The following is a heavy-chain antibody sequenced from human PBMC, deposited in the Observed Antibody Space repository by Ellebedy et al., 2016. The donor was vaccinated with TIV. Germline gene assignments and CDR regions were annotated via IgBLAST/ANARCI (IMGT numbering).Heavy chain of an antibody. D-gene: IGHD5-18*01. CDR2: ISSNGGST. CDR1: GFTFSSYA. V-gene: IGHV3-64D*09. CDR3: VRSGGYSYGLFQH. J-gene: IGHJ1*01. Sequence: GESLKISCSASGFTFSSYAMHWVRQAPGKGLEYVSAISSNGGSTYYADSVKGRFTISRDNSKNTLYLQMSSLRAEDTAVYYCVRSGGYSYGLFQHWGQGTLVTVSS.